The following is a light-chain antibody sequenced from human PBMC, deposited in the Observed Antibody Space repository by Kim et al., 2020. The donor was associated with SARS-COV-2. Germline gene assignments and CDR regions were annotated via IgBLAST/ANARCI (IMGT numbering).Light chain of an antibody. V-gene: IGKV1-5*01. Sequence: ASVGHSLTITCRASQSIGNWLAWYQQKPEKAPKLLIYDASSLESEVPSRFSGSGSGTQFSLAICNLQPDDFSTYYCQHYNSYSWAFGQGTNVDIK. CDR1: QSIGNW. CDR3: QHYNSYSWA. J-gene: IGKJ1*01. CDR2: DAS.